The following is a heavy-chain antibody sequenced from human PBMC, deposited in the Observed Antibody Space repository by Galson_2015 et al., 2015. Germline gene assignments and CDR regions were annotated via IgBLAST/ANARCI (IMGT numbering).Heavy chain of an antibody. CDR3: ARDSWKTVESGYDEAGGLYGMDV. V-gene: IGHV1-69*13. Sequence: SVKVSCKASGGTFSSYAISWVRQAPGQGLEWMGGITPIFGTANYAQKFQGRVTITADESTSTAYMELSSLRSEDTAVYYCARDSWKTVESGYDEAGGLYGMDVWGQGTTVTVSS. CDR1: GGTFSSYA. D-gene: IGHD5-12*01. CDR2: ITPIFGTA. J-gene: IGHJ6*02.